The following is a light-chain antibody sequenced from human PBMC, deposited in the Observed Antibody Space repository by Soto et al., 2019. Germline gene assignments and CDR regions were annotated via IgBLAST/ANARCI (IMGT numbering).Light chain of an antibody. CDR2: DVS. V-gene: IGLV2-11*01. Sequence: QSALTQPRSVSGSPGQSVTISCTGTSSDVGGHNYVSWYQQHPGKAPKLMIYDVSQRPSGVSDRFSGSKSGNTASLTISGLQSEDEADYYCCAYAGTYTVFGGGPKLAVL. CDR1: SSDVGGHNY. J-gene: IGLJ2*01. CDR3: CAYAGTYTV.